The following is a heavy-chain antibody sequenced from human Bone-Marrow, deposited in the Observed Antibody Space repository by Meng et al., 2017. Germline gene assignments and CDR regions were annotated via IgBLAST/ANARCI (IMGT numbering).Heavy chain of an antibody. CDR3: ARDSSVIPSVVLEDAFDI. CDR2: INPSGGST. J-gene: IGHJ3*02. V-gene: IGHV1-46*01. CDR1: GYTFTGYY. D-gene: IGHD2-15*01. Sequence: ASVKVSCKASGYTFTGYYMHWVRQAPGQGLEWMGIINPSGGSTSYAQKFQGRVTMTRDTSTSTVYMELSSLRSEDTAVYYCARDSSVIPSVVLEDAFDIWGQGTMVTVSS.